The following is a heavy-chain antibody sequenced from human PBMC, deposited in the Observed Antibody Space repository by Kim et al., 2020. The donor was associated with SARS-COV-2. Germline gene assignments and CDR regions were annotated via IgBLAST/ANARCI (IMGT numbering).Heavy chain of an antibody. CDR2: ISYDGSNK. CDR3: AKGLLRLFGESAMDV. CDR1: GFTFSSYA. D-gene: IGHD3-10*01. Sequence: GGSLRLSCAASGFTFSSYAMHWVRQAPGKGLEWVAVISYDGSNKYYADSVKGRFTISRDNSKNTLYLQMNSLRAEDTAVYYCAKGLLRLFGESAMDVWGQGGTVTISS. J-gene: IGHJ6*02. V-gene: IGHV3-30*18.